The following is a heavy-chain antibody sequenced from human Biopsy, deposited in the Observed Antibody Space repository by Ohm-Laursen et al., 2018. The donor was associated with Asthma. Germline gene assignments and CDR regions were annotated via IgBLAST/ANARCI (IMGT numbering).Heavy chain of an antibody. CDR2: ISVYNGNT. J-gene: IGHJ6*02. Sequence: ASVKVSRTASGYTFNSAGITCVRQAPGQGLGWMGWISVYNGNTKVAHKLQDRVTMITDTSTSTAYMELRSLRSDDSAVYFCARAVDYSHYYGIDVWGQGTTVTVS. CDR1: GYTFNSAG. CDR3: ARAVDYSHYYGIDV. D-gene: IGHD3-10*01. V-gene: IGHV1-18*01.